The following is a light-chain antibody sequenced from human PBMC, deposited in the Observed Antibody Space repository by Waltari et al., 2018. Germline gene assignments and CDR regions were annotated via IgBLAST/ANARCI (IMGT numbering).Light chain of an antibody. CDR1: SSDVGRDNL. CDR3: CSYAGSSTLL. Sequence: QSALTQPASASGSPGQAITVSCTGTSSDVGRDNLVSWYQQHPGKAPKLMIYEGSKRPSGVSNRFSGSKSGNTASLTISGLQAEDEADYYCCSYAGSSTLLFGGGTKVTVL. V-gene: IGLV2-23*01. CDR2: EGS. J-gene: IGLJ2*01.